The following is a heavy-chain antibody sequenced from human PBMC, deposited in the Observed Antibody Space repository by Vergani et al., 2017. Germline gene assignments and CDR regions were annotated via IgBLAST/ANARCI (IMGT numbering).Heavy chain of an antibody. CDR1: GGSISSYY. V-gene: IGHV4-59*12. CDR2: IYYSGST. CDR3: ARMIPYYDFWSGYYDPYYFDY. J-gene: IGHJ4*02. Sequence: QVQLQESGPGLVKPSETLSLTCTVSGGSISSYYWSWIRQPPGKGLEWIGYIYYSGSTYYNPSLKSRVTISVDTSKNQFSLKLSSVTAADTAVYYCARMIPYYDFWSGYYDPYYFDYWGQGTLVTVSS. D-gene: IGHD3-3*01.